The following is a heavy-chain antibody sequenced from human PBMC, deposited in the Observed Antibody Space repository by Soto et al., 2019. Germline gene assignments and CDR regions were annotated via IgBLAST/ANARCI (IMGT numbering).Heavy chain of an antibody. CDR1: DDSINSDKYY. CDR2: IYYRGNA. Sequence: QLQLQESGPGLVKPSETLSLTCSVSDDSINSDKYYWGWIRQPPGKGLEWIGSIYYRGNAYYNPSLQTLVTISSEKSKSHFSLKLNSVTAADSAVYFCARLEGLATISYYFDFWGQGALVTVSS. D-gene: IGHD3-9*01. V-gene: IGHV4-39*01. CDR3: ARLEGLATISYYFDF. J-gene: IGHJ4*02.